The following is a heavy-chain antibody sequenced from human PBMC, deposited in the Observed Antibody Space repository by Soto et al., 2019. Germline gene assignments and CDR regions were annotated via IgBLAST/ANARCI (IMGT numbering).Heavy chain of an antibody. D-gene: IGHD6-13*01. J-gene: IGHJ4*02. CDR1: GFTFSSYG. Sequence: PGGSLRLSCAASGFTFSSYGMHWVRQAPGKGLEWVAVIWYDGSNKYYADSVKGRFTISRDNSKNTLYLQMNSLRAEDTAVYYCARALPWPLAGSSWYGPDYWGQGTLVTVSS. CDR3: ARALPWPLAGSSWYGPDY. CDR2: IWYDGSNK. V-gene: IGHV3-33*01.